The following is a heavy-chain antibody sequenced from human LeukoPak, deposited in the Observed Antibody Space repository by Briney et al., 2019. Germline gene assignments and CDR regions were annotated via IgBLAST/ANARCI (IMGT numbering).Heavy chain of an antibody. V-gene: IGHV4-59*08. D-gene: IGHD2-2*01. CDR2: VYYSGTT. J-gene: IGHJ4*02. Sequence: SETLSLTCTVSGDSISSYYWSWIRQPPGKGLECIGYVYYSGTTNYNPSLKSRVTMSVDTSKNQVSLKLSSVTAADTAVYYCARLVVPAAPYFDYWGQGTLVTVSS. CDR1: GDSISSYY. CDR3: ARLVVPAAPYFDY.